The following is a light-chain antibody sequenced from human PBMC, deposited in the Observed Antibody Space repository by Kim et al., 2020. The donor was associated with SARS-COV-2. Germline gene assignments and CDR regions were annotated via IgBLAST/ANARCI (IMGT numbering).Light chain of an antibody. CDR2: GAS. Sequence: EIVLTQSPGPLSLPPGERVTLSCRASQSLSGNYLAWYQQKPGQAPRLLIYGASIRATGIPDRFSGSGSGTDFTLTISRLEPEDFAVYYCQQYGSSPRTFGQGTKVDIK. CDR1: QSLSGNY. CDR3: QQYGSSPRT. J-gene: IGKJ1*01. V-gene: IGKV3-20*01.